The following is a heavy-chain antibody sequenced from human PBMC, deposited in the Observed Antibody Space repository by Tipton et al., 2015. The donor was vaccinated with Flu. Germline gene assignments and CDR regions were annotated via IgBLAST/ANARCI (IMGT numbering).Heavy chain of an antibody. Sequence: TASGFTFSSYAMSWVRQAPGKGLEWVSAISGSGGSTYYADSVKGRFTISRDNSKNTLYLQMNSLRAEDTAVYYCAKERLDYYYYGMDVWGQRTTVTVSS. V-gene: IGHV3-23*01. CDR3: AKERLDYYYYGMDV. CDR2: ISGSGGST. CDR1: GFTFSSYA. J-gene: IGHJ6*02. D-gene: IGHD6-6*01.